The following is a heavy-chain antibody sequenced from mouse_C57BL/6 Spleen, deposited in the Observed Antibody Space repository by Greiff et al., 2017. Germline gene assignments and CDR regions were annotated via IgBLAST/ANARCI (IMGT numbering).Heavy chain of an antibody. D-gene: IGHD1-1*01. J-gene: IGHJ2*01. CDR2: IWTGGGT. V-gene: IGHV2-9-1*01. Sequence: VQLQESGPGLVAPSQSLSITCTVSGFSLTSYAISWVRQPPGKGLEWLGVIWTGGGTNYNSALKSRLSISKDNSKSQVFLKMNSLQTEDTARYYCARILSYYYGSEEDYWGQGTTLTVSS. CDR3: ARILSYYYGSEEDY. CDR1: GFSLTSYA.